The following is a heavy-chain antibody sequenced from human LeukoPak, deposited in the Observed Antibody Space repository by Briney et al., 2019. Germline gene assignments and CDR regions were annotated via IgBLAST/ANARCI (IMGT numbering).Heavy chain of an antibody. CDR2: IKQDGSEK. Sequence: GGSLRLSCAASGFTFSSYWMSWVRRAPGKGLEWVADIKQDGSEKYYVDSVKGRFTISRDNAKNSLYLQMNSLRAEDTAVYYCARARCTNGVCYTQDYYFDYWGQGTLVTVSS. V-gene: IGHV3-7*01. CDR3: ARARCTNGVCYTQDYYFDY. D-gene: IGHD2-8*01. CDR1: GFTFSSYW. J-gene: IGHJ4*02.